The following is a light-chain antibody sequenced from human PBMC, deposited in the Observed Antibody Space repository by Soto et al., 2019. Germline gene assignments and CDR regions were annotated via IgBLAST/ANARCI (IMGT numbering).Light chain of an antibody. CDR3: QQYYSIPFT. J-gene: IGKJ4*01. CDR1: QSVLYSSNNKNY. CDR2: WAS. Sequence: DIVMTQCPDSLAVSLGERATINCKSSQSVLYSSNNKNYLAWYQQKPGQPPKLLIYWASTRESGVPDRFSGSGSGTDFTLTISSLQAADVAIYYCQQYYSIPFTFGGGTKVEIK. V-gene: IGKV4-1*01.